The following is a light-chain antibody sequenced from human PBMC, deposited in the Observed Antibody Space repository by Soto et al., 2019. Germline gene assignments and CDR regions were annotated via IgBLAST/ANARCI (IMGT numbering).Light chain of an antibody. Sequence: QSVLTQPPSASGTPGQRVTISCSGSSSNIGSNTVNWYQQLPGTAPKLLIYSNNQRPSGVPDRFSGSKSGTSASLAISGLQSVDEADYYCAAWDDSPNGYVFGTGTKVTVL. CDR3: AAWDDSPNGYV. V-gene: IGLV1-44*01. CDR2: SNN. CDR1: SSNIGSNT. J-gene: IGLJ1*01.